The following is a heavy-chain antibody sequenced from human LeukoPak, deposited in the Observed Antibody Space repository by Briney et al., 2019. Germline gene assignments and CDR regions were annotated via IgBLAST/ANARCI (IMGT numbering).Heavy chain of an antibody. CDR3: ARGRYLPLYFDY. J-gene: IGHJ4*02. CDR2: IYYSGST. D-gene: IGHD1-14*01. V-gene: IGHV4-39*01. CDR1: GGSISSSSYY. Sequence: PSETLSLTCTVSGGSISSSSYYWGWIRQPPGKGLEWIGSIYYSGSTYYNPSLKSRVTISVDTSKNQFSLKLSSVTAADTAVYYCARGRYLPLYFDYWGQGTLVTVSS.